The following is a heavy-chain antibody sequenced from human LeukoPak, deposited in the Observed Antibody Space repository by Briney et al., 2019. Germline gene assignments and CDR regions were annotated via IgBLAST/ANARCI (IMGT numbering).Heavy chain of an antibody. CDR3: ASSGFGEFTIDY. Sequence: ASVTVSCKASGFTFTSSAVQWVRQARGQRLEWMGWISAYNGNTNYAQKLQGRVTMTTDTSTSTAYMELRSLRSDDTAVYYCASSGFGEFTIDYWGQGTLVTVSS. CDR1: GFTFTSSA. J-gene: IGHJ4*02. D-gene: IGHD3-10*01. CDR2: ISAYNGNT. V-gene: IGHV1-18*01.